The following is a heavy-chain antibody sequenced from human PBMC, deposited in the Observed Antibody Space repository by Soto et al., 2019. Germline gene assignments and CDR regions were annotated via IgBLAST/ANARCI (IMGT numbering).Heavy chain of an antibody. D-gene: IGHD4-17*01. CDR1: GGSFSGYY. CDR3: ARVEGGVADGDYFFPY. Sequence: QVQLQQWGAGLLKPSETLSLTCAVYGGSFSGYYWSWIRQPPGKGLEWIGEINHSGSTNYNPSLKSLVTISVDTSKNQFSLKLSSVTAADTAVYYCARVEGGVADGDYFFPYWGQGTLVTVSS. CDR2: INHSGST. J-gene: IGHJ4*02. V-gene: IGHV4-34*01.